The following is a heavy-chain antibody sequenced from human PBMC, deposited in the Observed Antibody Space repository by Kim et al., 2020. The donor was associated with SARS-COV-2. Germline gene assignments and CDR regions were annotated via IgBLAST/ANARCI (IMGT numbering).Heavy chain of an antibody. D-gene: IGHD7-27*01. V-gene: IGHV1-46*01. CDR2: INPSGGST. CDR3: ARDPGASGDYYYYGMDV. Sequence: ASVKVSCKASGYTFTSYYMHWVRQAPGQGLEWMGIINPSGGSTSYAQKFQGRVTMTRDTSTSTVYMELSSLRSEDTAVYYCARDPGASGDYYYYGMDVWGQGTTVTVSS. J-gene: IGHJ6*02. CDR1: GYTFTSYY.